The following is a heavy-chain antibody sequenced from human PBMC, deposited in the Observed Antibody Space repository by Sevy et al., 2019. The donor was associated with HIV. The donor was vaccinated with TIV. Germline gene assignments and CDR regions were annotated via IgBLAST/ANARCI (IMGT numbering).Heavy chain of an antibody. CDR1: GFSFSLYW. D-gene: IGHD3-22*01. CDR2: IKQDESEK. V-gene: IGHV3-7*04. CDR3: ARGNSGSFDY. Sequence: GGSLRLSCAASGFSFSLYWMHWVRQAPGKGLEWVANIKQDESEKYYVASVKGRFTISRDNAKNSVYLQMNSLIPEDTAIYYCARGNSGSFDYWGQGTLVTVSS. J-gene: IGHJ4*02.